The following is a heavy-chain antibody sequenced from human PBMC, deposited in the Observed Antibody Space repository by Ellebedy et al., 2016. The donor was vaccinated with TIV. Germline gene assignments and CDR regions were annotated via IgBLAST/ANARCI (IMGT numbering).Heavy chain of an antibody. CDR3: ACWSGDWNGPFDY. D-gene: IGHD2-21*02. V-gene: IGHV3-64*04. Sequence: PGGSLRLSCSASGFTFTTYAMHWVRQAPGKGLEYVSAITGDGGSTYYADSVKDRFTIYKDNSKDTIYLEVNSLRAEETAVYYCACWSGDWNGPFDYWGPGTLVTVST. CDR2: ITGDGGST. CDR1: GFTFTTYA. J-gene: IGHJ4*02.